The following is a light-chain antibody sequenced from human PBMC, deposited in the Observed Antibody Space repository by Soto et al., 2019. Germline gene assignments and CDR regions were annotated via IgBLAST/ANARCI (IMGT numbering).Light chain of an antibody. Sequence: EIVLTQSPGTLSLSPGERATLSCRASQSVSSNYLAWYQQKPGQAPRLLIYGASSRATGIPDRFSGSGSGTDFIVTISRLEPEDFGLYYCQQYGSSPLTCGGGTKVEIK. J-gene: IGKJ4*01. CDR1: QSVSSNY. CDR3: QQYGSSPLT. CDR2: GAS. V-gene: IGKV3-20*01.